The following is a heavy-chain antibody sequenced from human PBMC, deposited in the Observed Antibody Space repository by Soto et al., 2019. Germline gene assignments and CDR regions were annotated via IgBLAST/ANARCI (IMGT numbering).Heavy chain of an antibody. CDR3: VKADISRYGLFDY. D-gene: IGHD1-1*01. CDR2: INGDGSTT. V-gene: IGHV3-74*01. CDR1: GFTFSNHF. Sequence: PGGSLRLSCSASGFTFSNHFMHWVRQAPGKGLVWVSRINGDGSTTSYADSVKGRFTISRDNAKNTLYLQMDSLRVEDTAVYYCVKADISRYGLFDYWGQGVLVTVSS. J-gene: IGHJ4*02.